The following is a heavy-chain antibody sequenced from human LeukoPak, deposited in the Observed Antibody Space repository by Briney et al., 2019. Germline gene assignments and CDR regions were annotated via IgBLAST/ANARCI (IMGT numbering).Heavy chain of an antibody. V-gene: IGHV3-48*01. CDR1: GFTFSSYS. D-gene: IGHD6-19*01. CDR2: IRSSSSTI. CDR3: ARAEGSGWYYFDY. J-gene: IGHJ4*02. Sequence: GGSLRLSCAASGFTFSSYSMNWVRQAPGKGLEWVSYIRSSSSTIHYADSVKGRFTISRDNVKNSLYLQMNSLRAEDTAVYYCARAEGSGWYYFDYWGQGTLVTVSS.